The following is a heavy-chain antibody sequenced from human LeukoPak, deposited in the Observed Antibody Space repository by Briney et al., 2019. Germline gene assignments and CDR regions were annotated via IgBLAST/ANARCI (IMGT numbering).Heavy chain of an antibody. CDR1: GYSFTSYW. CDR3: ARQAPTGTTDYYGMDV. Sequence: GESLKISCKGSGYSFTSYWIGWVRQMPGKGLEWMGIIYPGDSDTRSSPSFQGQVTISADKSISTAYLQWSSLKASDTAMYYCARQAPTGTTDYYGMDVWGQGTTVTVSS. J-gene: IGHJ6*02. V-gene: IGHV5-51*01. D-gene: IGHD1-1*01. CDR2: IYPGDSDT.